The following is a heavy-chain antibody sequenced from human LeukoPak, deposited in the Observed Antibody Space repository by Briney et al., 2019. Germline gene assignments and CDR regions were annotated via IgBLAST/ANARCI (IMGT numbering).Heavy chain of an antibody. D-gene: IGHD3-3*01. Sequence: GGSLRLSWAASGFTFSNYAMSWVRQAPGKGLEWVSAISGSGGSTYYADSVKGRFTISRDNSKNTLYLQMSSLRAEDTAVYYCAKDNDFYDYWGQGTLVTVSS. CDR1: GFTFSNYA. J-gene: IGHJ4*02. CDR2: ISGSGGST. V-gene: IGHV3-23*01. CDR3: AKDNDFYDY.